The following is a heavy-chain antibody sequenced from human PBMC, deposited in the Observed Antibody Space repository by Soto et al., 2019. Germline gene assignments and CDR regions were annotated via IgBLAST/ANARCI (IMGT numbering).Heavy chain of an antibody. CDR3: VRDMWGTGDY. CDR2: INPDGSAT. J-gene: IGHJ4*02. D-gene: IGHD1-1*01. Sequence: GGSLRLSCAASGFNFRNFYMHWVRQAPGKGPVWVSRINPDGSATTYADSVKGRFTISRDNAKNTLFLQVNSLRVEDMAVYYCVRDMWGTGDYWGQGTLVTVSS. V-gene: IGHV3-74*03. CDR1: GFNFRNFY.